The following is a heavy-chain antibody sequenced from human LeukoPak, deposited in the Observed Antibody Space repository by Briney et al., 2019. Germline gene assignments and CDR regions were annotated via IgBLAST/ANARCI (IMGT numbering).Heavy chain of an antibody. CDR1: GYTFTSYG. CDR3: AREEPQLGVDY. CDR2: IGAYNGNT. J-gene: IGHJ4*02. Sequence: GPVKVSCKASGYTFTSYGISWVRQAPGQGLEWMGWIGAYNGNTNYAQKLQGRVTMTTDTSTSTAYMELRSLRSDDTAVYYCAREEPQLGVDYWGQGTLVTVSS. V-gene: IGHV1-18*01. D-gene: IGHD6-13*01.